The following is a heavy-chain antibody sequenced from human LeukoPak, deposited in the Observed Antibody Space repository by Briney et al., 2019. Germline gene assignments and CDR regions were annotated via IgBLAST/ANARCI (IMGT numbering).Heavy chain of an antibody. J-gene: IGHJ5*02. CDR2: IFHSGSA. D-gene: IGHD2-2*01. V-gene: IGHV4-38-2*02. CDR1: CYSISSGYQ. CDR3: ARDPRWLTPDCTSTSCYENYFDP. Sequence: SETLSLTCSVSCYSISSGYQWACIRQSPGKGVEWIGSIFHSGSAHYNPSLKSRVTISVDTSRNQFSLKLNSVSATDTAVYYCARDPRWLTPDCTSTSCYENYFDPWGQGTLVTVSS.